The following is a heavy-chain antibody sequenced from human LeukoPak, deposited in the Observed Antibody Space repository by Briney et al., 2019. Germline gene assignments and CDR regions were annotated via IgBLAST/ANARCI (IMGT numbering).Heavy chain of an antibody. CDR3: ARRALPPGYCGGDCFDAFDI. CDR2: IDPSDSYA. J-gene: IGHJ3*02. V-gene: IGHV5-10-1*01. D-gene: IGHD2-21*02. CDR1: GYTFTDYW. Sequence: KAGESLKISCQASGYTFTDYWISWVRQMPGKGLEWMGRIDPSDSYAIYSPAFQGHVTISADKSISTAYLQWSSPKASDTAMYYCARRALPPGYCGGDCFDAFDIWGQGTMVTVSS.